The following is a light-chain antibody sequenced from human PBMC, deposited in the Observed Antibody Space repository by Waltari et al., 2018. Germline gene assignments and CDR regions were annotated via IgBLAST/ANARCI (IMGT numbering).Light chain of an antibody. V-gene: IGLV1-44*01. J-gene: IGLJ3*02. CDR1: SPHIGTNP. Sequence: QSVLTQPPSASGTPGQRVTISCSGSSPHIGTNPLMWSQHLPGTAPKLLIFSNNQRPSGVPDRFSGSKSGTSASLAIIGLQSEEEADYYCGTWDDSLSVWLFGGGTKLTVL. CDR2: SNN. CDR3: GTWDDSLSVWL.